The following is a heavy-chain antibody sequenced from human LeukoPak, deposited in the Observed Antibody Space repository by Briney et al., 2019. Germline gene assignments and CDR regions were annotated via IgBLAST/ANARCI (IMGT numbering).Heavy chain of an antibody. Sequence: VASVTVSSKASGGTFSSYAISWVRQAPGQGLEWMGGIIPIFGTANYAQKFQGRVTITADKSTSTAYMELSSLRSEETAVYYCARVSHGSGSYSLNWFDPWGQGTLVTVSS. V-gene: IGHV1-69*06. D-gene: IGHD3-10*01. J-gene: IGHJ5*02. CDR3: ARVSHGSGSYSLNWFDP. CDR2: IIPIFGTA. CDR1: GGTFSSYA.